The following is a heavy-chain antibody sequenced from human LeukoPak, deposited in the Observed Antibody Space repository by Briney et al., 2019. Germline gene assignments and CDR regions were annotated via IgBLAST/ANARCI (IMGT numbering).Heavy chain of an antibody. CDR2: IRSKANSYAT. J-gene: IGHJ4*02. V-gene: IGHV3-73*01. Sequence: HAGGSLRLSCAASGFTFTGSAMHWVRQASGKGLEWVGRIRSKANSYATAYAASVKGRFTISRDDSKNTAYLQMNSLRAEDTAVYFCARGLYEFCSGGSCYSYYFDYWGQGTLVTVSS. D-gene: IGHD2-15*01. CDR3: ARGLYEFCSGGSCYSYYFDY. CDR1: GFTFTGSA.